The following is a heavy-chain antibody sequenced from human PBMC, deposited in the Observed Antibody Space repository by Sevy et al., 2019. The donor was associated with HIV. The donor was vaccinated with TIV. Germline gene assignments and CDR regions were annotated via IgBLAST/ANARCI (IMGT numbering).Heavy chain of an antibody. CDR3: AKDQIKVDIVVVPAAHYYYYGMDV. D-gene: IGHD2-2*01. CDR1: GFTFSSYA. Sequence: GGSLRLSCAASGFTFSSYAMSWVRQAPGKGLEWVSAIGGSGGSTYYADSVKGRFTISRDNSKNTLYLQMNSLRAEDTAVYYCAKDQIKVDIVVVPAAHYYYYGMDVWGQGTTVTVSS. V-gene: IGHV3-23*01. J-gene: IGHJ6*02. CDR2: IGGSGGST.